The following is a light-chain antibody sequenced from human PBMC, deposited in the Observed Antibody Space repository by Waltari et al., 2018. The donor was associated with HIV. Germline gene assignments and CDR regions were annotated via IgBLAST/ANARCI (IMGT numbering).Light chain of an antibody. Sequence: SYELTQPPSVSVSPGQTARITCSGDALPKQYAYWYQQKPGQAPVVVIYKASERPSGIPERFSGSSSGTTVTLTISGVQAEDEADYYCQSADSSGTYVLFGGGTKLNVL. V-gene: IGLV3-25*03. CDR2: KAS. J-gene: IGLJ2*01. CDR3: QSADSSGTYVL. CDR1: ALPKQY.